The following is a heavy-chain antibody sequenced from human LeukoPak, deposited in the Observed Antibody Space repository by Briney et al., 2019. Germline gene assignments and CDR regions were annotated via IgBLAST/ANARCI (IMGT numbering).Heavy chain of an antibody. CDR3: AKDLKRNDVAFDV. CDR1: GFTFSSYS. V-gene: IGHV3-21*01. J-gene: IGHJ3*01. Sequence: GGSLRLSCAASGFTFSSYSMNWVRQAPGKGLEWVSSISSSSSYIYYADSVKGRFTISRDNSKNTLYLQMNSLRAEDTAVYYCAKDLKRNDVAFDVWGQGTMVTVSS. D-gene: IGHD1-1*01. CDR2: ISSSSSYI.